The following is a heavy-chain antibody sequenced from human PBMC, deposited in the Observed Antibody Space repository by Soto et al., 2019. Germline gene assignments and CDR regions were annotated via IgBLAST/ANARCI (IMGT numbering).Heavy chain of an antibody. D-gene: IGHD2-21*02. Sequence: SETLSLTCTVSGVSISSGGYYWSWIRQHPGEGLEWIGYIYYSGTTNYNPSFKSRVTISVDTSKNQFSLKLSSVTAADTAVYYCAKGVVVVTPFDYWGRGALVTVSS. CDR3: AKGVVVVTPFDY. V-gene: IGHV4-31*03. CDR1: GVSISSGGYY. CDR2: IYYSGTT. J-gene: IGHJ4*02.